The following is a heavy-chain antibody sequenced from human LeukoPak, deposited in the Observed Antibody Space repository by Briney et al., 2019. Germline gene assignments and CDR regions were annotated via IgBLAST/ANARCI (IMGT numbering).Heavy chain of an antibody. D-gene: IGHD6-19*01. CDR3: GGWLYEITGNWFDP. J-gene: IGHJ5*02. V-gene: IGHV4-34*01. Sequence: SETLSLTSAVYGGSFSGYYWSWIRQPPGKGLEWIGEINHSGSTNYNPSLKSRVTISVDTSKNQFSLKLSSVTAADTAVYYCGGWLYEITGNWFDPWGQGTLVTVSS. CDR1: GGSFSGYY. CDR2: INHSGST.